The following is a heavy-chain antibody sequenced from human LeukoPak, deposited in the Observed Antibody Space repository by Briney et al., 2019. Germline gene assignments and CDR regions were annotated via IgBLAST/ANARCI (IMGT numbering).Heavy chain of an antibody. Sequence: ASVKVSCKASGYTFTSYGISWVRQAPGQGLEWMGWISAYNGNTNYAQKLQGRVTMTTDTSTSTAYMELRSLRSDDTAVYYCARGGSWFGELLLPPNYYYYYGMDVWGQGTTVTVSS. V-gene: IGHV1-18*01. CDR3: ARGGSWFGELLLPPNYYYYYGMDV. CDR2: ISAYNGNT. J-gene: IGHJ6*02. D-gene: IGHD3-10*01. CDR1: GYTFTSYG.